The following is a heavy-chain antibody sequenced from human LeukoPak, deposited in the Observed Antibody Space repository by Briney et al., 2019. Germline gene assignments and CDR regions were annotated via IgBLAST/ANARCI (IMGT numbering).Heavy chain of an antibody. CDR2: ISGSGGST. CDR1: GFTFSSYA. D-gene: IGHD4-17*01. CDR3: AKGNGDYINWFDP. V-gene: IGHV3-23*01. Sequence: GGSLRLSCAASGFTFSSYAMSWVRQAPGQGLEWVSAISGSGGSTYYADSVKGRFTISRDNSKNTLYLQMNSLRAQDTAAYYCAKGNGDYINWFDPWGQGTLVTVSS. J-gene: IGHJ5*02.